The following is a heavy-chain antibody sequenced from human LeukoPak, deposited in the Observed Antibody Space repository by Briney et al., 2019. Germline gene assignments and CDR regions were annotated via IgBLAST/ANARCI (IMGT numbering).Heavy chain of an antibody. CDR1: GFTFSSYW. CDR3: AREGWGFSYCY. V-gene: IGHV3-74*01. D-gene: IGHD5-18*01. J-gene: IGHJ4*02. CDR2: INSDGRIT. Sequence: GGSLRLSCAASGFTFSSYWMHWVRHGPGKGLVWVSRINSDGRITNYADSVKGRFTISRDNAKNTLYLQMNSLRAEDTAVYYCAREGWGFSYCYWGQGALVTVSS.